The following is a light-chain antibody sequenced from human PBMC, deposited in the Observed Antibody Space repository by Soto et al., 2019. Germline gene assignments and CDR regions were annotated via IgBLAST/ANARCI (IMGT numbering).Light chain of an antibody. Sequence: PGERATLSCRASQTVSSSLAWYQQKPGQAPRLLIYDASNRATGIPARFSGSGSGTDFTLTISSLEPEDFAVYYCQQRSNWPMSTFGQGTRLEIK. V-gene: IGKV3-11*01. CDR3: QQRSNWPMST. CDR1: QTVSSS. CDR2: DAS. J-gene: IGKJ5*01.